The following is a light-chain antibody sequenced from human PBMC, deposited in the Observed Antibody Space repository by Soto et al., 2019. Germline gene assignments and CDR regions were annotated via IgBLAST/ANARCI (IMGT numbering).Light chain of an antibody. CDR2: WAS. Sequence: IVMTHSPDSLAVSLGERATINCKSSQSVLNRSNNKNGLGWFQQKPGQPPKLLIYWASTRESGVPDRFSGSGSGTDFTLTISSLQAEDVAVYYCQQYYSIPRTFGQGTKVEIK. CDR1: QSVLNRSNNKNG. CDR3: QQYYSIPRT. V-gene: IGKV4-1*01. J-gene: IGKJ1*01.